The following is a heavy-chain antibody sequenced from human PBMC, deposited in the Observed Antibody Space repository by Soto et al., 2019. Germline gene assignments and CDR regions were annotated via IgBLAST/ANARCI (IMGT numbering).Heavy chain of an antibody. CDR2: INSDGSSV. D-gene: IGHD4-4*01. CDR1: GFTFSDYW. V-gene: IGHV3-74*01. CDR3: GRGFVSNIVH. J-gene: IGHJ4*02. Sequence: EVQLVESGGGLVQPGGSLRLSCAASGFTFSDYWMHWVRQAPGKGLVWVSRINSDGSSVRYADSVKGRFIMSRDNAKNTVHLQMNSLRVEETAVYYCGRGFVSNIVHWGQGTQVTVSS.